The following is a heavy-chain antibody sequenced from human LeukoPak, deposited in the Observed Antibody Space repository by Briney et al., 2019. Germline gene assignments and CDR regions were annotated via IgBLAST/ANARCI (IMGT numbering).Heavy chain of an antibody. Sequence: PSETLSLTCTVSGGSITSSNHHWGWIRQPPGKGLEWIGSISYSGSTYYNPSLKSRVTISVDTSKNQFSLELSSVTAADTAIYYCTRESGAFSPFGFWGQGTLLTVSS. J-gene: IGHJ4*02. D-gene: IGHD1-26*01. CDR1: GGSITSSNHH. CDR2: ISYSGST. CDR3: TRESGAFSPFGF. V-gene: IGHV4-39*02.